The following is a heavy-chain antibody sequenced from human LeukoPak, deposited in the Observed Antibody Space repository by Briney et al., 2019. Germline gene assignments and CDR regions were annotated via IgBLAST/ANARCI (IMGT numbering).Heavy chain of an antibody. J-gene: IGHJ4*02. CDR1: GFTFSSYA. Sequence: GGSLRLSCAASGFTFSSYAMTWVRQAPGKGLEWVSTVTGSGSSTYYGDSVRGRFTISRDNSKNTLYLQMKALRAEDTAVYYCAKGPLGYCTAGACYFHYWGQGTLVTVSS. V-gene: IGHV3-23*01. CDR3: AKGPLGYCTAGACYFHY. D-gene: IGHD2-8*02. CDR2: VTGSGSST.